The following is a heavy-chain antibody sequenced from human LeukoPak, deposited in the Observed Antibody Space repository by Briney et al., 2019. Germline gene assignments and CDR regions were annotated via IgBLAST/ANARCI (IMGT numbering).Heavy chain of an antibody. Sequence: ASVKVSCKASGYTFTNFPIGWVRQAPGQGLEWMGWISAYNGYTKYAPSLQGRVIMTTDTSTSTAYMQLRSLRSDDTAMYYCARVGGNYEGLIDYWGQGTLVTVSS. J-gene: IGHJ4*02. CDR3: ARVGGNYEGLIDY. V-gene: IGHV1-18*01. CDR2: ISAYNGYT. D-gene: IGHD1-26*01. CDR1: GYTFTNFP.